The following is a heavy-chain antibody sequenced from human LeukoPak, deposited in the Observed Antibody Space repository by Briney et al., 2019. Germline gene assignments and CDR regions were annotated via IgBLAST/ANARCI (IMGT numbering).Heavy chain of an antibody. D-gene: IGHD3-10*01. CDR2: IYYSGST. V-gene: IGHV4-31*03. CDR3: ARAYGSGSYFFDY. Sequence: PSETLSLTCTVSGDSISSGGYYWSWIRQHPGKGLEWIGYIYYSGSTYYNPSLKSRVTISVDTSKNQFSLKLSSVTAADTAVYYCARAYGSGSYFFDYWGQGTLVTVSS. J-gene: IGHJ4*02. CDR1: GDSISSGGYY.